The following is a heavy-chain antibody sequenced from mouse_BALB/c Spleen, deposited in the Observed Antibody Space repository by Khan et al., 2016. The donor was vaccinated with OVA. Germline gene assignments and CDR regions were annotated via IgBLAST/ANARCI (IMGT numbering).Heavy chain of an antibody. CDR2: ISGDSSTI. CDR1: GFTFSSYG. V-gene: IGHV5-17*02. J-gene: IGHJ2*01. Sequence: EVELVESGGGLVQPGGSRKLSCAASGFTFSSYGMHWVRQAPEKGLEWVAYISGDSSTIYYTDTVKGRFTISRDNPKNTLSLQMTSLKSEDTAMYYCATSYYDGYYFDYWGPGTTLTVSS. D-gene: IGHD1-1*01. CDR3: ATSYYDGYYFDY.